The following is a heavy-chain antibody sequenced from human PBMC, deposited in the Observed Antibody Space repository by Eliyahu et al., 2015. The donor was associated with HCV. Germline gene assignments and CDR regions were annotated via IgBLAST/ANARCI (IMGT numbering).Heavy chain of an antibody. CDR3: SYYYDSSGYYHDY. CDR1: GFTFSSYA. V-gene: IGHV3-23*01. J-gene: IGHJ4*02. D-gene: IGHD3-22*01. Sequence: EVQLLESGGGLVQPGGSLRLSCAASGFTFSSYAMSWVRQAPGKGLEWVSAISGSGGSTYYADSVKGRFTISRDNSKNTLYLQMNSLRAEDTAVYYCSYYYDSSGYYHDYWGQGTLVTVSS. CDR2: ISGSGGST.